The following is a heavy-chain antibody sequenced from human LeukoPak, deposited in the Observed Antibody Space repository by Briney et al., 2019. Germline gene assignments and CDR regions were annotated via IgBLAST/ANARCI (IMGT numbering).Heavy chain of an antibody. D-gene: IGHD2-15*01. CDR1: GFTFSSYA. J-gene: IGHJ6*03. CDR3: AKDSPPSIVAHYYYYVDV. V-gene: IGHV3-23*01. Sequence: GALRLSCAASGFTFSSYAMSWVRQAPGEGLEWVSGISGSGGGTYYADSVKGRFTISRDNSKNTLYLQMNSLRAEDTAVYYCAKDSPPSIVAHYYYYVDVWGKGTTVTVSS. CDR2: ISGSGGGT.